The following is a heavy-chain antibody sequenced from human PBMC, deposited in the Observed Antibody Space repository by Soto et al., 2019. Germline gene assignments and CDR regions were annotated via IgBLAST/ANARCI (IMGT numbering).Heavy chain of an antibody. CDR2: ISYSGTT. V-gene: IGHV4-30-4*01. Sequence: SETLSLTCTVSGDSISSINNYWSWIRQPPGEGLEWIGFISYSGTTSYSPSLKSRVDISMDTSNNQFSLSLNFVTAADTALYYCARLNAGTTYYYYGMDVWGQGTTVT. CDR1: GDSISSINNY. J-gene: IGHJ6*02. D-gene: IGHD1-7*01. CDR3: ARLNAGTTYYYYGMDV.